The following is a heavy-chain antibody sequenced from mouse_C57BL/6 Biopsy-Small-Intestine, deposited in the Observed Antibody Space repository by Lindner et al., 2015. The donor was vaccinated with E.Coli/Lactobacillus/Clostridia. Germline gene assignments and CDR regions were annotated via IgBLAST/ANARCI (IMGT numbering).Heavy chain of an antibody. CDR3: AREGFSAAKKFDY. J-gene: IGHJ4*01. CDR2: MYTHADRP. CDR1: GYTFTSYY. Sequence: SVKVSCKTSGYTFTSYYIHWVRQAPGQGLEWMGIMYTHADRPRYEERFQDRLTVTMDTSTSTVYMELSSLRPDDTAIYYCAREGFSAAKKFDYWGQGTLVTVSS. V-gene: IGHV1-64*01. D-gene: IGHD1-3*01.